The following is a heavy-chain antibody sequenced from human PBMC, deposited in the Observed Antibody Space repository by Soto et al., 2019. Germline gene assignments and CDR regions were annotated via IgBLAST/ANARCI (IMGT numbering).Heavy chain of an antibody. D-gene: IGHD3-22*01. CDR2: VSSRGTI. Sequence: SETLSLTCSVSGDSISTSSNYWGWIRQPPGKGLEWIGSVSSRGTIYNNPSLKSRVTMSVDTSKNHVSLRLSSVTAADTAIYYCARRAIHYYDSSGCFDKWGQGSLVTVSS. V-gene: IGHV4-39*01. CDR3: ARRAIHYYDSSGCFDK. J-gene: IGHJ4*02. CDR1: GDSISTSSNY.